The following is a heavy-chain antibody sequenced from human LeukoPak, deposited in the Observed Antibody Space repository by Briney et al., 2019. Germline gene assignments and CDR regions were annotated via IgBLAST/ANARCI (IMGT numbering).Heavy chain of an antibody. CDR1: GFTFSSYE. D-gene: IGHD5-18*01. J-gene: IGHJ6*02. CDR2: IKSKAHGGTA. CDR3: TIHGYSDYLYYGLDV. V-gene: IGHV3-15*01. Sequence: PGGSLRLSCATSGFTFSSYEMNWVRQAPGKGLEWVGQIKSKAHGGTADYGAPVKGRFTISREDSKNTLFLQMNSLTTEDTAVYYCTIHGYSDYLYYGLDVWGQGTTVTVSS.